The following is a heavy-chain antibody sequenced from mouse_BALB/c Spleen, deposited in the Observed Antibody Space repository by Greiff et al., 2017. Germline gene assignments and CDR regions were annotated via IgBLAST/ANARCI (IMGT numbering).Heavy chain of an antibody. CDR2: ISSGSSTI. V-gene: IGHV5-17*02. D-gene: IGHD1-2*01. CDR1: GFTFSSFG. CDR3: ASLITTVWYFDV. J-gene: IGHJ1*01. Sequence: EVKLMESGGGLVQPGGSRKLSCAASGFTFSSFGMHWVRQAPEKGLEWVAYISSGSSTIYYADTVKGRFTISRDNARNILYLQMSSLRSEDTAMYYCASLITTVWYFDVWGAGTTVTVSS.